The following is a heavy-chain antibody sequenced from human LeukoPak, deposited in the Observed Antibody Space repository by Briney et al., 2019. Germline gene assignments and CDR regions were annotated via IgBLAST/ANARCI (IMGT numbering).Heavy chain of an antibody. V-gene: IGHV3-7*01. CDR1: GFTFSSYW. J-gene: IGHJ4*02. Sequence: GGSLRLSCAASGFTFSSYWMSWVRQAPGKGLEWVANIKQDGSEKYYVDSVKGRFTISRDNAKNSLYLQMNSLRAEDTAVYYCARDSTARGQLAGFDYWGQGTLVTVSS. CDR3: ARDSTARGQLAGFDY. CDR2: IKQDGSEK. D-gene: IGHD6-6*01.